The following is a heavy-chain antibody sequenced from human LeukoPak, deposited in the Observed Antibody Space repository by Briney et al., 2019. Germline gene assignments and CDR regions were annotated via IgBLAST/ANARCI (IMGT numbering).Heavy chain of an antibody. CDR1: GGSISSYY. J-gene: IGHJ3*02. D-gene: IGHD3-22*01. CDR2: IYNSGST. V-gene: IGHV4-59*01. Sequence: SETLSLTCTVSGGSISSYYWSWIRQPPGKGLEWIGYIYNSGSTDYNPSLRSRVTISVDTSKKQFSLKLSSVTAADTAVYYCARDPDSYYDSSGYYPGAFDIWGQGTMVTVSS. CDR3: ARDPDSYYDSSGYYPGAFDI.